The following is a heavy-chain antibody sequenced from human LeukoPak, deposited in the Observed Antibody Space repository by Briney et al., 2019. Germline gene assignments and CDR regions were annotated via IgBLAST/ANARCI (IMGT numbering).Heavy chain of an antibody. Sequence: SETLSLTCNVSGGSISSYYWNWIRQPAGKGLEWTGRVYTSGSTTYSPSLKSRVTMSVDTSKNQVSLKVTSVTAADTAVYYCARAIPSYFGMDVWGQGTTVIVSS. J-gene: IGHJ6*02. CDR3: ARAIPSYFGMDV. CDR1: GGSISSYY. CDR2: VYTSGST. V-gene: IGHV4-4*07.